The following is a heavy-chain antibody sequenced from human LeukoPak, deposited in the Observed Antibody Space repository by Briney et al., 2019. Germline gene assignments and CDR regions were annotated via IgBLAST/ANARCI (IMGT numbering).Heavy chain of an antibody. D-gene: IGHD2-15*01. CDR2: INHSGST. J-gene: IGHJ3*02. V-gene: IGHV4-34*01. Sequence: SETLSLTCAVYGGSFSGYYWSWVRQPPGKGLEWIGEINHSGSTNYNPSLKRRVTISVHTSKNQFSLKLSSVTAADTAVYYCARGRRGGGWYWNAFDIWGQGTMVTVSS. CDR3: ARGRRGGGWYWNAFDI. CDR1: GGSFSGYY.